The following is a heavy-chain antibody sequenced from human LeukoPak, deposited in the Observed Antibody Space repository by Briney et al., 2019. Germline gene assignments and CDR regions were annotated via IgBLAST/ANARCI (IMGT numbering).Heavy chain of an antibody. CDR2: IYYSGST. D-gene: IGHD2-2*01. CDR1: GGSISSYY. Sequence: SETLSLTCTVSGGSISSYYWSWIRQPPGKGLEWIGYIYYSGSTNYNPSLKSRVTISVDTSKNQFSLKLSSVTAADTAVYYCARRNRGYCSSTSCYDPAVFDYWGQGTLVTVSS. CDR3: ARRNRGYCSSTSCYDPAVFDY. J-gene: IGHJ4*02. V-gene: IGHV4-59*08.